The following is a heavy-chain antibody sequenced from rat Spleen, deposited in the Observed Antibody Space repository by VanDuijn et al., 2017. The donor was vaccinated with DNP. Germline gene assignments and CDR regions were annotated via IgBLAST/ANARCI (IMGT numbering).Heavy chain of an antibody. D-gene: IGHD5-1*01. CDR1: GFTFNRYW. J-gene: IGHJ4*01. CDR3: ARHGLTGFYAMDA. V-gene: IGHV5-31*01. Sequence: EVQLVESGGDLVQPGRSLKLSCVASGFTFNRYWMTWIRQVPGKGLEWVASITSSGGSTYYPDSVKGRFTISRDNAKNTLYLQMNSLRSEDTATYYCARHGLTGFYAMDAWGQGTSVTVSS. CDR2: ITSSGGST.